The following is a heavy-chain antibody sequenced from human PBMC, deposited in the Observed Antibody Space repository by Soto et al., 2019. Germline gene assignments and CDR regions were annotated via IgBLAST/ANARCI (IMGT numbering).Heavy chain of an antibody. CDR2: IYYSGCT. D-gene: IGHD6-25*01. V-gene: IGHV4-59*01. Sequence: QVQLQESGPGLVKPSETLSLTCTVSGGSISSYYWSWIRQPPGKGLEWIGYIYYSGCTNYNPSLKSRVTISVDTSKNQFSLKLSSVTAADTAVYYCARPHGGSSGWDNWFDPWGQGTLVTVSS. CDR3: ARPHGGSSGWDNWFDP. CDR1: GGSISSYY. J-gene: IGHJ5*02.